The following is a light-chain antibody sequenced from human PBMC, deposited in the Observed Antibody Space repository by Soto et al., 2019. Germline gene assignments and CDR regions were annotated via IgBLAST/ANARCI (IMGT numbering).Light chain of an antibody. V-gene: IGKV1-39*01. CDR3: QQSYRTPRT. Sequence: DIQMTHSPTSLSPSVGHRATITCRASQSISSWLAWYQQKPGKAPKLLIYASSSLQSGVPSRFIGSESGTDFTLTISSRQAEDFATYYCQQSYRTPRTFRQGIKVDIK. J-gene: IGKJ1*01. CDR1: QSISSW. CDR2: ASS.